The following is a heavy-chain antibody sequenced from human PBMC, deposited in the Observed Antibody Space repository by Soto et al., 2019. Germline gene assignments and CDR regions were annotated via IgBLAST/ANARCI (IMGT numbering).Heavy chain of an antibody. D-gene: IGHD3-3*01. Sequence: SETLSLTCTVSGDYIRSYDLSWIRQPPGKGLERIGYIYYSGFTYYNPSLKSRVIISVDTSKNQISLKVRSVTAADTAVYFCARVTPPTADFDYWTGYYTHDYWGQGALVTVSS. CDR1: GDYIRSYD. CDR3: ARVTPPTADFDYWTGYYTHDY. V-gene: IGHV4-59*08. CDR2: IYYSGFT. J-gene: IGHJ4*02.